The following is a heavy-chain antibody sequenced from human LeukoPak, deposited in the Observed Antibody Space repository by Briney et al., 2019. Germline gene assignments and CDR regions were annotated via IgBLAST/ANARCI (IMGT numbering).Heavy chain of an antibody. Sequence: GRSLRLSCVVSGFTFSSYWMSWVRQAPGQGLEWVANMKQDGSEKYYVDSVKGRFTISRDNAKNSLYLQMNSLRAEDTAVYYCARAPYYSHVEFYFDYWGQGTLVTVSS. J-gene: IGHJ4*02. CDR2: MKQDGSEK. V-gene: IGHV3-7*03. CDR1: GFTFSSYW. D-gene: IGHD3-22*01. CDR3: ARAPYYSHVEFYFDY.